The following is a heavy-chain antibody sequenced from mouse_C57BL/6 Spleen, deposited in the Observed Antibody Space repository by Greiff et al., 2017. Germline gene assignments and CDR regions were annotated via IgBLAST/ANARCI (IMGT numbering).Heavy chain of an antibody. Sequence: EVKLMESGGGLVKPGGSLKLSCAASGFTFSDYGMHWVRQAPEKGLEWVAYISSGSSTIYYADTVKGRFTISRDNAKNTLYLQMTSLRSEDTDMYYSARGAGNWYFDVWGTGTTVTVSS. J-gene: IGHJ1*03. CDR3: ARGAGNWYFDV. V-gene: IGHV5-17*01. CDR1: GFTFSDYG. D-gene: IGHD3-3*01. CDR2: ISSGSSTI.